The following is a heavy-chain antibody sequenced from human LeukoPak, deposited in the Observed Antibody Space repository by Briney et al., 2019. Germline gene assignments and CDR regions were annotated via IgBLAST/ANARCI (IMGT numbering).Heavy chain of an antibody. CDR1: GFTFSSYG. J-gene: IGHJ4*02. V-gene: IGHV3-33*01. CDR2: IWYDGSNK. Sequence: GGSLRLSCAASGFTFSSYGMHWVRQAPSKGLEWVAVIWYDGSNKYYADSVKGRFTISRDNSKNTLYLQMNSLRAEDTAVYYCARDGYYSGGNYWGQGTLVTVSS. CDR3: ARDGYYSGGNY. D-gene: IGHD3-22*01.